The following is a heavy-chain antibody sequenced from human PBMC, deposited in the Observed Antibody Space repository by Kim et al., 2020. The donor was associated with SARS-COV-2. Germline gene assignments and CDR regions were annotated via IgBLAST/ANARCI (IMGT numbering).Heavy chain of an antibody. CDR1: GFTFSSYA. Sequence: GGSLRLSCAASGFTFSSYAMSWVRQAPGKGLEWVSAISGSGGSTYYADSVKGRFTISRDNSKNTLYLQMNSLRAEDTAVYYCAKDPTSYGDYQWFDPWGQGTLVTVSS. J-gene: IGHJ5*02. CDR3: AKDPTSYGDYQWFDP. CDR2: ISGSGGST. V-gene: IGHV3-23*01. D-gene: IGHD4-17*01.